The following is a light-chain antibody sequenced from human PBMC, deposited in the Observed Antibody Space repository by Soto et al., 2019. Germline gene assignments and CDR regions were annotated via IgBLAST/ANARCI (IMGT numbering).Light chain of an antibody. Sequence: QSVLTQPASVSGSPGQSITISCTGTSSDVGGYNFVSWYQQHPGKAPKLMIYEVSNRPSGVSNRLSGSKSGNTASLTISGLQAEDEADYYCSSYTSSSPYVVFGGGTKLTVL. CDR3: SSYTSSSPYVV. CDR2: EVS. V-gene: IGLV2-14*01. CDR1: SSDVGGYNF. J-gene: IGLJ2*01.